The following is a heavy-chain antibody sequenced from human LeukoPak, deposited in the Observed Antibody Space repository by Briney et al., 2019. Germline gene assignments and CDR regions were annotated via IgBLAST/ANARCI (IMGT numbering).Heavy chain of an antibody. V-gene: IGHV4-39*07. D-gene: IGHD6-13*01. CDR2: IYYSGST. J-gene: IGHJ6*03. CDR3: ARDRAAGTFHYYYYYMDV. CDR1: GGSISSSSYY. Sequence: SETLSLTCTVSGGSISSSSYYWGWIRQPPGKGLEWIGSIYYSGSTYYNPSLKSRVTISVDTSKNQFSLKLSSVTAADTAVYYCARDRAAGTFHYYYYYMDVWGKGTTVTVSS.